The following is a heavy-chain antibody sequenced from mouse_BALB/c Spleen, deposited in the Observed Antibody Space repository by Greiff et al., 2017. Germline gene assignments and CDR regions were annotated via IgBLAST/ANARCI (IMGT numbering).Heavy chain of an antibody. CDR1: GFSLTGYG. J-gene: IGHJ4*01. Sequence: QVQLKESGPGLVAPSQSLSITCTVSGFSLTGYGVNWVRQPPGKGLEWLGMIWGDGSTDYNSALKSRLSISKDNSKSQVFLKMNSLQTDDTARYYCAREGYYDYYAMDYWGQGTSVTVSS. CDR3: AREGYYDYYAMDY. CDR2: IWGDGST. D-gene: IGHD1-1*01. V-gene: IGHV2-6-7*01.